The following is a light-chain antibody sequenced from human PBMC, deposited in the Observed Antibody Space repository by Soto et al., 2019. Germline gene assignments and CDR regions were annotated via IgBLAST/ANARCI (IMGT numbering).Light chain of an antibody. J-gene: IGLJ1*01. CDR1: STNIGGRT. V-gene: IGLV1-44*01. CDR3: AAWDASLTAHV. CDR2: NNN. Sequence: QTVVTQPPSASGTPGQRVTISCSGSSTNIGGRTENWYQQLQGTAPRRLIFNNNQRPPGGPDRFSGSKSGTSASLAITGLQSADEADYYCAAWDASLTAHVFGVGTKLTVL.